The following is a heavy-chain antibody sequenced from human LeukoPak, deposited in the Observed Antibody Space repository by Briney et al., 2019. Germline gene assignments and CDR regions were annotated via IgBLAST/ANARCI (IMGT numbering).Heavy chain of an antibody. J-gene: IGHJ6*02. D-gene: IGHD6-19*01. CDR3: ARVGIAVAGTGNYYYYYGMDV. V-gene: IGHV4-38-2*02. CDR1: GYSISSGYY. CDR2: IYHSGGT. Sequence: SETLSLTCTVSGYSISSGYYWGWIRQPPGKGLEWIGSIYHSGGTYYNPSLKSRVTISVDTSKNQFSLKLSSVTAADTAVYYCARVGIAVAGTGNYYYYYGMDVWGQGTTVTVSS.